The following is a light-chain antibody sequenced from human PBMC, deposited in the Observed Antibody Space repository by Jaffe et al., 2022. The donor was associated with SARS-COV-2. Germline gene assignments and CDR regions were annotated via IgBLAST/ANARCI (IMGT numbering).Light chain of an antibody. CDR1: QSISGH. CDR3: QQTYAIPWT. J-gene: IGKJ1*01. Sequence: DIQMDQSPSSLSASKGDRVTITCRASQSISGHFSWYQHKPGKAPKVLIFPASSLRGGAPSRFSASGSGTGSTLTISSLQPEDSATYYCQQTYAIPWTFGPGTKVDIK. CDR2: PAS. V-gene: IGKV1-39*01.